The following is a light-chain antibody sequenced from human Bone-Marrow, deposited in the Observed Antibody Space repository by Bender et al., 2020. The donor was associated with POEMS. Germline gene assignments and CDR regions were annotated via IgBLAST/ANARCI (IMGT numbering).Light chain of an antibody. CDR3: NFRGSSANSRV. J-gene: IGLJ3*02. CDR1: NIESKS. V-gene: IGLV3-21*02. Sequence: SYVLTQPPSVSAAPGQTARLTCVGNNIESKSVHWYQQKPGQAPVLVVFDDLDRPSGIPDRFSVSTSGDIASLTITGAQAEDEADYYCNFRGSSANSRVFGGGTKLTVL. CDR2: DDL.